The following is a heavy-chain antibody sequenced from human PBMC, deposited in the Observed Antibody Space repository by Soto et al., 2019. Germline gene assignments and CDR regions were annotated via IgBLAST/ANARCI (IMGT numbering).Heavy chain of an antibody. J-gene: IGHJ4*02. CDR3: ARGAYASSWY. V-gene: IGHV6-1*01. CDR1: GDSVSSNTAA. CDR2: TFYRSKWYN. D-gene: IGHD6-13*01. Sequence: PSETLSLTCAISGDSVSSNTAAWHWIRQSPSRGLEWLGRTFYRSKWYNDYAVSVKSRITINPDTSKNQFSLQLNSVTPEDTAVYYCARGAYASSWYWGQGTLVTVSS.